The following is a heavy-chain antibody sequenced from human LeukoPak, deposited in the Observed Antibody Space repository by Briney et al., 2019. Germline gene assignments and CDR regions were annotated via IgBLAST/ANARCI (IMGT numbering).Heavy chain of an antibody. CDR2: FDPEDGET. CDR3: ATVRVRYYYGSGTSFDY. J-gene: IGHJ4*02. D-gene: IGHD3-10*01. Sequence: ASVPVSRKLFGYTLTQLSMLLVRQAPGTPREGLGGFDPEDGETIYVLKFQSRVTMCEDASTDTAYMELSSLRSGDTAVYYCATVRVRYYYGSGTSFDYWGEGTLVSVSS. CDR1: GYTLTQLS. V-gene: IGHV1-24*01.